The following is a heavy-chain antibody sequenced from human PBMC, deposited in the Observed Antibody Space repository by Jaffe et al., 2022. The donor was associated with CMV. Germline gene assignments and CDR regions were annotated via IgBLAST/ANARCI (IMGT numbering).Heavy chain of an antibody. Sequence: QVQLVESGGGVVQPGRSLRLSCAASGFTFSSYGMHWVRQAPGKGLEWVAVIWYDGSNKYYADSVKGRFTISRDNSKNTLYLQMNSLRAEDTAVYYCARGTYCSSTSCHENEYYGMDVWGQGTTVTVSS. CDR1: GFTFSSYG. CDR2: IWYDGSNK. D-gene: IGHD2-2*01. CDR3: ARGTYCSSTSCHENEYYGMDV. V-gene: IGHV3-33*01. J-gene: IGHJ6*02.